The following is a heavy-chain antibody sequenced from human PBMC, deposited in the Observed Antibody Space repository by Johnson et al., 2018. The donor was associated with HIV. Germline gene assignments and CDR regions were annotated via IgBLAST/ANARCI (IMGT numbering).Heavy chain of an antibody. CDR3: AKEEGIAAAGGAFDI. D-gene: IGHD6-13*01. V-gene: IGHV3-74*01. J-gene: IGHJ3*02. CDR2: INSDGSST. CDR1: GFTFSSYW. Sequence: VQLVESGGGLIQPGGSLRLSCAASGFTFSSYWMHWVRQAPGKGLVWVSRINSDGSSTSYADSVKGRFTISRDNAKNTLYLQMNSLRAEDTAVYYCAKEEGIAAAGGAFDIWGQGTMVTVSS.